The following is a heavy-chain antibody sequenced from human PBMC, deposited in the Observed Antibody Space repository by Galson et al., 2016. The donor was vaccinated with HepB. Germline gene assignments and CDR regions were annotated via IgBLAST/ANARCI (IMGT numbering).Heavy chain of an antibody. D-gene: IGHD6-13*01. CDR2: IYTSGTT. J-gene: IGHJ4*02. Sequence: TLSLTCTVSGGSINSGDSYWTWIRQPAGKGLEWIGHIYTSGTTKYNPSLKSRVTISLDTSKNQFSLRLSSVTAADTAVDYCAKEMQLRGGQGTLVTVSS. CDR1: GGSINSGDSY. CDR3: AKEMQLR. V-gene: IGHV4-61*09.